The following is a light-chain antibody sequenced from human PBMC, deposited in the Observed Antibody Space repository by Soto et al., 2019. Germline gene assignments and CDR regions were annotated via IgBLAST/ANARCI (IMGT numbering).Light chain of an antibody. V-gene: IGLV2-8*01. Sequence: QSVLTQSPSASGSPGQSVTISCTGTSSDVGAYNFVSWYQQHPGKAPRLMIYEVNKRLSGVPDRFSGSKSGYTASLTVSGLQSEDEADYYCSSYSGSSILVFGGGTKL. CDR3: SSYSGSSILV. J-gene: IGLJ2*01. CDR2: EVN. CDR1: SSDVGAYNF.